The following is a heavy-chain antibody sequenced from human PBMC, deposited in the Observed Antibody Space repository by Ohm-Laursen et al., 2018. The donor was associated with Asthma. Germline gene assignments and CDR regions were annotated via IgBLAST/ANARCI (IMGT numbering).Heavy chain of an antibody. D-gene: IGHD1-26*01. CDR1: GYTFSRYS. V-gene: IGHV3-21*01. CDR2: ISTASTFI. Sequence: SLRLSCAASGYTFSRYSIHWVRQIPGKGLEWVASISTASTFIYYGDSVRGRFTTTRDNAKNLVYLQMDSLRVEDTALYYCARIGPEWELPGREYPLIQWGQGTLVTVSS. J-gene: IGHJ1*01. CDR3: ARIGPEWELPGREYPLIQ.